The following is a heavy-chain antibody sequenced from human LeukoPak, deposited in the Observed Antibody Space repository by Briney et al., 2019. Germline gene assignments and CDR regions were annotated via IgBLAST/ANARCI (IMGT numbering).Heavy chain of an antibody. J-gene: IGHJ4*02. CDR3: ARDQGTIGWPIDY. D-gene: IGHD6-19*01. V-gene: IGHV3-21*01. CDR1: GGSISSSS. CDR2: IGATDTYI. Sequence: ETLSLTCTVSGGSISSSSYYWGWIRQPPGKGLEWVSSIGATDTYIYYAASLKGRFTISRDNAKNSVYLQMNSLRAEDTGVYYCARDQGTIGWPIDYWGQGTLVTVSS.